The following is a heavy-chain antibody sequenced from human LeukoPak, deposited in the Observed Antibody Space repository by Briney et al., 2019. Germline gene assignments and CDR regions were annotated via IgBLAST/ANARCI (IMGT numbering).Heavy chain of an antibody. Sequence: GGSLRLSCAASGFTLSSYSLNWVRQAPGMGLEWVSSISSSSHYIYYADSVKGRFTISRDNAKNTLYLQMNSLRAEDTAVYYCARGHRSAGTYYYYYMDVWGKGTTVTVSS. CDR3: ARGHRSAGTYYYYYMDV. CDR1: GFTLSSYS. CDR2: ISSSSHYI. D-gene: IGHD6-13*01. V-gene: IGHV3-21*01. J-gene: IGHJ6*03.